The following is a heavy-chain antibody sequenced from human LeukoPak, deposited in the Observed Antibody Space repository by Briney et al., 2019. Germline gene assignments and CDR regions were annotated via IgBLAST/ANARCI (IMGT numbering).Heavy chain of an antibody. D-gene: IGHD6-13*01. Sequence: VRPGRSLRLSCAASEFTFSTYGMHWVRQAPGKGLEGVAVISYDGSYKFYADSVKGRFTISRDNSKSTLYLQMNSLRAEDTAVYYCAKDRYSGLNTIDYWGQGTLVTVSS. J-gene: IGHJ4*02. V-gene: IGHV3-30*18. CDR1: EFTFSTYG. CDR2: ISYDGSYK. CDR3: AKDRYSGLNTIDY.